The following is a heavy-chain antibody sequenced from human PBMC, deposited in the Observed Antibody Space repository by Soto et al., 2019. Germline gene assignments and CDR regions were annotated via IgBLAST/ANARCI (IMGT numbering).Heavy chain of an antibody. CDR2: ISGYNGNT. V-gene: IGHV1-18*01. CDR3: AKNQGVELVPLATVDWFDP. D-gene: IGHD1-26*01. J-gene: IGHJ5*02. CDR1: GYTFTSFG. Sequence: RASVKVSCKASGYTFTSFGISWVRQAPGQGLEWVGWISGYNGNTKYAEKFQGRVTISRDNSKSTVYLELNNLSAEDTAVYHCAKNQGVELVPLATVDWFDPWGQGSVVTVSS.